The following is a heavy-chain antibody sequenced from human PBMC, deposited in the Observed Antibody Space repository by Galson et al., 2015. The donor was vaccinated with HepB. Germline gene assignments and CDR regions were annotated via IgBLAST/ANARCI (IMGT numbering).Heavy chain of an antibody. CDR2: ISATSIYI. V-gene: IGHV3-21*01. CDR1: GFTFSTYS. D-gene: IGHD3-10*01. J-gene: IGHJ3*02. CDR3: ARDRGGAIDI. Sequence: SLRLSCAASGFTFSTYSVNWVRQAPGKGLEWVSSISATSIYIHYADSVKGRFTISRDNDKNSLYLQMYSLRADDTAVYYCARDRGGAIDIWGQGTMVTVSS.